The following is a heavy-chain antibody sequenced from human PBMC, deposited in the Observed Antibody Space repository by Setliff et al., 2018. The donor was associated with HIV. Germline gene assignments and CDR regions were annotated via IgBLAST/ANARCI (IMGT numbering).Heavy chain of an antibody. J-gene: IGHJ3*02. CDR1: GYSISSGYY. D-gene: IGHD2-15*01. Sequence: SETLSLTCAVSGYSISSGYYWGWIRQTPGKGLEWIGSIYYSGGTYYNPSLKSRVAISVDTSKNQFSLQLSSVTAADTAVYYCARHGRYCSACGCVYGFDIWGQGTTVTVSS. CDR3: ARHGRYCSACGCVYGFDI. CDR2: IYYSGGT. V-gene: IGHV4-38-2*01.